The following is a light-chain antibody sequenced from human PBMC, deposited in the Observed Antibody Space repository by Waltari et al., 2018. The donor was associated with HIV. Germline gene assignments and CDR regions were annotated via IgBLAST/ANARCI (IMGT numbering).Light chain of an antibody. CDR1: QKINRY. Sequence: QMTQSPSALSASVGDTVTITCRASQKINRYLNWYQKKMGEAPRLLVYGASSLQSGVPARFRGSGSGSEYKLTISNLHSEDFASYFCQQSYGAPFTFGPGSTV. J-gene: IGKJ3*01. CDR3: QQSYGAPFT. V-gene: IGKV1-39*01. CDR2: GAS.